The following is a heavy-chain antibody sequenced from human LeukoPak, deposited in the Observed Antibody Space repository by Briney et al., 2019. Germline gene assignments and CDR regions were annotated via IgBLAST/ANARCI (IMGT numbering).Heavy chain of an antibody. Sequence: GGSLRLSCAASGFTFSNYAMHWVRQAPGKGLEYASAITTNGGSTYYANSVKGRFTISRDNSKNTLYLQMGSLRAEDMAVYYCARGWVLWDYWGQGTLVTVSS. CDR3: ARGWVLWDY. D-gene: IGHD2/OR15-2a*01. CDR2: ITTNGGST. J-gene: IGHJ4*02. V-gene: IGHV3-64*01. CDR1: GFTFSNYA.